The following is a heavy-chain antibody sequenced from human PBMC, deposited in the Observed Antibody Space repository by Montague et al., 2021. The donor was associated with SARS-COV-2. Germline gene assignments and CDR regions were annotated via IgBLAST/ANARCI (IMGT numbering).Heavy chain of an antibody. CDR3: AHKLYGIDRRWFDP. CDR2: IYWDDAK. J-gene: IGHJ5*02. D-gene: IGHD3-10*01. CDR1: GSSLTTRGVG. V-gene: IGHV2-5*02. Sequence: PALVKPTQTLTLTCTFSGSSLTTRGVGVGWIRQPPGKALEWLALIYWDDAKHYSPSLKSRLTITKDTSKNQVVLTMTNMDPVDTATYYCAHKLYGIDRRWFDPWGQGTLVTVSS.